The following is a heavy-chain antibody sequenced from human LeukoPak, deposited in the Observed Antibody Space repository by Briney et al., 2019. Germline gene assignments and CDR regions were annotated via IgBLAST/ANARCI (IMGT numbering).Heavy chain of an antibody. CDR2: ISGSGGST. Sequence: GGSLRLSCAASGFTFANYAMSWVRQAPGKGLEWVSGISGSGGSTYYADSVKGRFTISRDNSKSTLYLQMNSLRAEDTAVYYCAKDFVEMATTSNFDYWGQGTLVTVSS. J-gene: IGHJ4*02. CDR1: GFTFANYA. V-gene: IGHV3-23*01. CDR3: AKDFVEMATTSNFDY. D-gene: IGHD5-24*01.